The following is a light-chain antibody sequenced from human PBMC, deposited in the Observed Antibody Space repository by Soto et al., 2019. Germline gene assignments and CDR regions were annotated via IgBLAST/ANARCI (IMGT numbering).Light chain of an antibody. V-gene: IGKV1-6*01. CDR1: QGMRND. CDR3: LQDYNYPLT. J-gene: IGKJ4*01. Sequence: AVQMTQSPSSLSASVGDRVTITCRASQGMRNDLGWYQQKPGKAPKLLIYAASSLQSGVPSRFTGSGSGTDFTLTISSLQPEDFATYYCLQDYNYPLTFGGGTKVEVK. CDR2: AAS.